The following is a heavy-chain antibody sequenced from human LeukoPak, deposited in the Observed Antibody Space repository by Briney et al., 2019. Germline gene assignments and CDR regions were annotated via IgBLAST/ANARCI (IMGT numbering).Heavy chain of an antibody. CDR1: GGSFSAYS. D-gene: IGHD2-15*01. V-gene: IGHV4-34*01. J-gene: IGHJ6*02. Sequence: SETLSLTCAVYGGSFSAYSWSWIRQPPGKGLEWIGEINHSGSTNYNPSLKSRVTISVDTSKNQFSLKLSSVTAADTAVYYCARDFLETPYCSGGSCFHYYYGMDVWGQGTTVTVSS. CDR2: INHSGST. CDR3: ARDFLETPYCSGGSCFHYYYGMDV.